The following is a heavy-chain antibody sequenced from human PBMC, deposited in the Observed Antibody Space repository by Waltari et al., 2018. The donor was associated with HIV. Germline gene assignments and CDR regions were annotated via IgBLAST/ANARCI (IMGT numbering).Heavy chain of an antibody. J-gene: IGHJ4*02. CDR3: ATVRETNTIFGVVIHPFDY. D-gene: IGHD3-3*01. CDR1: GYTLTELS. V-gene: IGHV1-24*01. CDR2: FDPEDGET. Sequence: QVQLVQSGAEVKKPGASVKVSCKVSGYTLTELSMHWVRQAPGKGLEWMGGFDPEDGETIYAQKFQGRVTMTEDTSTDTAYMELSSLRSEDTAVYYCATVRETNTIFGVVIHPFDYWGQGTLVTVSS.